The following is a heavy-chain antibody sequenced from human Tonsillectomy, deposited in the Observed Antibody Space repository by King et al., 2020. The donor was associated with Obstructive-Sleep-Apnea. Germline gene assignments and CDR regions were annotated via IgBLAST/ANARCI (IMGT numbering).Heavy chain of an antibody. CDR2: IFYSGST. CDR1: GGSISSGDYY. V-gene: IGHV4-31*03. CDR3: AGGILSRHYYYGMDV. J-gene: IGHJ6*02. Sequence: VQLQESGPGLVKPSQTLSLTCTVSGGSISSGDYYWSWIRQHPGKGLEWVGYIFYSGSTYYNPSLKSRVIISVDTSKNQFSLKLSSVTAADTAVYYCAGGILSRHYYYGMDVWGQGTTVTVSS.